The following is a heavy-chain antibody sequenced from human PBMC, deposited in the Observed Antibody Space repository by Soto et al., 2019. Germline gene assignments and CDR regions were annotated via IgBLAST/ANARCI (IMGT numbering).Heavy chain of an antibody. CDR2: INPSGDSP. V-gene: IGHV1-46*02. J-gene: IGHJ6*02. Sequence: QEQLVQSGAEVKKPGASVKVSCKSSGFIFNNYYIHWVRQAPGEGLEWMGIINPSGDSPTPAPKFQRSVPMPTDTSTTPAYMQLSSLRPQDTAVYYCARRRRFLESTMGMNMEVWGQGTTVTVAS. D-gene: IGHD3-3*01. CDR1: GFIFNNYY. CDR3: ARRRRFLESTMGMNMEV.